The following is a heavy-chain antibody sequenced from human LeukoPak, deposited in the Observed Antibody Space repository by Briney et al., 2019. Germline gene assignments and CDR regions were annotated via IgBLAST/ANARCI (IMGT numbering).Heavy chain of an antibody. Sequence: SETLSLTCTVSGYSISSGYDWGWIRQPPGKGLEWIGSIYYRRTTYYNPSLKSRVTISVDTSKNQFSLRLSSMTAADTAVYYCARALGYSYGNDYWGQGTLVTVSS. CDR2: IYYRRTT. V-gene: IGHV4-38-2*02. CDR3: ARALGYSYGNDY. CDR1: GYSISSGYD. D-gene: IGHD5-18*01. J-gene: IGHJ4*02.